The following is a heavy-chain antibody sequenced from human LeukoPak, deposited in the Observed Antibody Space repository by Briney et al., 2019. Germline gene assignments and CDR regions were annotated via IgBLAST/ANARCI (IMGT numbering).Heavy chain of an antibody. V-gene: IGHV3-23*01. D-gene: IGHD6-19*01. Sequence: PGGSLRLSRAASGFTFSSYGMSWVRQAPGKGLEWVSAISGSGGSTYYADSVKGRFTISRDNSKNTLYLQMNSLRAEDTAVYYCAKEGGSSGWYATPYYFDYWGQGTLVTVSS. CDR3: AKEGGSSGWYATPYYFDY. CDR2: ISGSGGST. CDR1: GFTFSSYG. J-gene: IGHJ4*02.